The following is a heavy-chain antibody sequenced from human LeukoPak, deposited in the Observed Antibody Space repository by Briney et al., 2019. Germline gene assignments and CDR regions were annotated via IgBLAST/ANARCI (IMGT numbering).Heavy chain of an antibody. CDR1: GYIFTTYW. CDR2: IYPGDSDT. J-gene: IGHJ4*02. D-gene: IGHD3-22*01. Sequence: GESLKISCKGSGYIFTTYWLGWVRQMPGKGLEWMGIIYPGDSDTRYSPSFQGQVTISADKSISTASLQWSRLKASDTAIYYCARYFVYNSSGFHFDYWGQGTPVTVST. CDR3: ARYFVYNSSGFHFDY. V-gene: IGHV5-51*01.